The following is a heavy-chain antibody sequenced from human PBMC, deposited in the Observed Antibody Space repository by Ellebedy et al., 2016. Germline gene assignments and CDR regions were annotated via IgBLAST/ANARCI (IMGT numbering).Heavy chain of an antibody. V-gene: IGHV3-30*18. CDR3: AKDLGTGLRYFDGMDV. CDR2: ISYDGSNK. Sequence: GGSLRLXCAASGFTFSSYGMHWVRQAPGKGLEWVAVISYDGSNKYYADSVKGRFTISRDNSKNTLYLQMNSLRAEDTAVYYCAKDLGTGLRYFDGMDVWGQGTTVTVSS. CDR1: GFTFSSYG. D-gene: IGHD3-9*01. J-gene: IGHJ6*02.